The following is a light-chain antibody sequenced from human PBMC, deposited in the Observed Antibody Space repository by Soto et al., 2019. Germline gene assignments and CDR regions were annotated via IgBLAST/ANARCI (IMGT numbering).Light chain of an antibody. CDR1: SSDVGGYNY. CDR3: SSYTSSSTPDV. V-gene: IGLV2-14*01. Sequence: HSVLTQPASVSGSPGQSIPISCTGTSSDVGGYNYVSWYQQHPGKAPKLMIYDVSNRPSGVSNRFSGSKSGNTASLTISGLQAEDEADYYCSSYTSSSTPDVFGTGTKVTVL. CDR2: DVS. J-gene: IGLJ1*01.